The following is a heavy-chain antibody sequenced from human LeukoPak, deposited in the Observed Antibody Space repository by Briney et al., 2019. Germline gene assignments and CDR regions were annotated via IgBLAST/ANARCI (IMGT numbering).Heavy chain of an antibody. J-gene: IGHJ4*02. D-gene: IGHD6-19*01. CDR1: GGSVRSNTYH. CDR3: ARFRGSGWYYFDY. CDR2: AYYIGST. V-gene: IGHV4-61*01. Sequence: SETLSLTCTVSGGSVRSNTYHWSWIRQPPGKGLEWIGYAYYIGSTNYNPSLKSRATISIDTSKTQFSLKLSSVTAADTAVYYCARFRGSGWYYFDYWGQGTPVSVSS.